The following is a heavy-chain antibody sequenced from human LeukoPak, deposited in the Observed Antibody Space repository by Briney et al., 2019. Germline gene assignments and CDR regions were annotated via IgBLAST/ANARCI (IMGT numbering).Heavy chain of an antibody. CDR2: IYHSGST. CDR3: ARSITIFGVTTL. CDR1: GYSISSGYY. J-gene: IGHJ4*02. V-gene: IGHV4-38-2*01. Sequence: SETLSLTCAVSGYSISSGYYWGWLRQPPGKGLEWIGSIYHSGSTYYNPSLKSRVTISGDTSKNQFSLKLSSVTAADTAVYYCARSITIFGVTTLWGQGTLVTVSS. D-gene: IGHD3-3*01.